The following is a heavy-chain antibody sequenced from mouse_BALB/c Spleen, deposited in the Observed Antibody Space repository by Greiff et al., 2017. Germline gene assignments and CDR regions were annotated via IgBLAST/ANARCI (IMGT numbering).Heavy chain of an antibody. CDR2: IWAGGST. CDR3: ARDRGYDWVYAMDY. CDR1: GFSLTSYG. D-gene: IGHD2-2*01. Sequence: VQLKESGPGLVAPSQSLSITCTVSGFSLTSYGVHWVRQPPGKGLEWLGVIWAGGSTNYNSALMSRLSISKDNSKSQVFLKMNSLQTDDTAMYYCARDRGYDWVYAMDYWGQGTSVTVSS. V-gene: IGHV2-9*02. J-gene: IGHJ4*01.